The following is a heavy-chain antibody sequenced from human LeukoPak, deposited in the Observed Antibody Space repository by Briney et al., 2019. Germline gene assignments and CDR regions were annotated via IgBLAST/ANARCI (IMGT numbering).Heavy chain of an antibody. J-gene: IGHJ3*02. CDR2: ISYDGSNK. Sequence: PGGSLRLSCAASGFTVSSNYMNWVRQAPGKGLEWVAVISYDGSNKYYADSVKGRFTISRDNSKNTLYLQMNSLRAEDTAVYYCARDRGRLGGAFDIWGQGTMVTVSS. CDR1: GFTVSSNY. D-gene: IGHD4-23*01. CDR3: ARDRGRLGGAFDI. V-gene: IGHV3-30-3*01.